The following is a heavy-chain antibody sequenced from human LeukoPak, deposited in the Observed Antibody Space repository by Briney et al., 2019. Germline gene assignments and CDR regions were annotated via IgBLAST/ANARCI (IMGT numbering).Heavy chain of an antibody. J-gene: IGHJ3*01. Sequence: QPGGSLRLSCAAPGFTFSSYAMHWVRQAPGKGLEYVSAISSNGGSTYYANSVKGRFIISRDDSKSTVYLQMNSLRVDDTAMYYCARGPDPVVRGPRRAFDLWGQGTMVTVSS. CDR2: ISSNGGST. D-gene: IGHD3-10*01. CDR3: ARGPDPVVRGPRRAFDL. CDR1: GFTFSSYA. V-gene: IGHV3-64*01.